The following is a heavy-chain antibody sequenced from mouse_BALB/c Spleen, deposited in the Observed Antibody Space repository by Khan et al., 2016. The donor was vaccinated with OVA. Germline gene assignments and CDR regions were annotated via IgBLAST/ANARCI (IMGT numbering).Heavy chain of an antibody. J-gene: IGHJ3*01. CDR2: IWAGGST. Sequence: VQLVESGLGLVAPSQSLSITCTVSGFSLNSYGVHWVRQPPGKGLEWLGVIWAGGSTNHNSALMSRLSISKDNSKSQVFLKMNSLQTDDTAMYYCARAFYYGAWFAFWGQGTLVTVSA. V-gene: IGHV2-9*02. CDR1: GFSLNSYG. CDR3: ARAFYYGAWFAF. D-gene: IGHD1-1*01.